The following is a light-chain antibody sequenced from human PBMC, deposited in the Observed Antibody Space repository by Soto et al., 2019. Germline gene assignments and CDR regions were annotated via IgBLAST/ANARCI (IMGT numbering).Light chain of an antibody. CDR3: QQSYSTPYS. CDR2: AAS. J-gene: IGKJ2*01. CDR1: QSISSY. Sequence: DIQMTQSPSSPSAPVGDRVTITCRASQSISSYLNWYQQKPGKAPKLLIYAASSLQSGVPSRFSGSGSGTDFTLTISSLLPEDFATYYCQQSYSTPYSVGQLTKLEIK. V-gene: IGKV1-39*01.